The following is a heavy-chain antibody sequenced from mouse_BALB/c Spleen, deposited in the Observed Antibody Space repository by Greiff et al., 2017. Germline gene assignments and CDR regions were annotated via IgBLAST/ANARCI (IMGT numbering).Heavy chain of an antibody. D-gene: IGHD2-4*01. CDR1: GFTFSSYA. CDR3: AREDDYDWFAY. Sequence: EVMLVESGGGLVKPGGSLKLSCAASGFTFSSYAMSWVRQTPEKRLEWVASISSGGSTYYPDSVKGRFTISRDNARNILYLQMSSLRSEDTAMYYCAREDDYDWFAYWGQGTLVTVSA. V-gene: IGHV5-6-5*01. J-gene: IGHJ3*01. CDR2: ISSGGST.